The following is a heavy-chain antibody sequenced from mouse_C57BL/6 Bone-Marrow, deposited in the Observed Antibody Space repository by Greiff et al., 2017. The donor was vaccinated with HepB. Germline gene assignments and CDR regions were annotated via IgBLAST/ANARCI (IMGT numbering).Heavy chain of an antibody. J-gene: IGHJ2*01. CDR1: GFTFSSYA. Sequence: EVQRVESGGGLVKPGGSLKLSCAASGFTFSSYAMSWVRQTPEKRLEWVATISDGGSYTYYPDNVKGRFTISRDNAKNNLYLQMSHLKSEDTAMYYCAREGYSNYGRVDYWGQGTTLTVSS. D-gene: IGHD2-5*01. CDR2: ISDGGSYT. CDR3: AREGYSNYGRVDY. V-gene: IGHV5-4*01.